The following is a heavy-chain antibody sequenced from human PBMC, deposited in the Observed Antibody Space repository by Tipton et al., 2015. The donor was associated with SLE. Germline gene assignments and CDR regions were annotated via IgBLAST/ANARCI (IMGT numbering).Heavy chain of an antibody. J-gene: IGHJ4*02. CDR1: GGSISSSNW. V-gene: IGHV4-4*02. Sequence: LSLTCAVSGGSISSSNWWSWVRQPPGKGLEWIGEIYHSGSTNYNPSLKSRVTISVDTSKNQFSLKLSSVTAADTAVYYCALGAAAANFDYWGQGTLVTVSS. CDR3: ALGAAAANFDY. D-gene: IGHD6-13*01. CDR2: IYHSGST.